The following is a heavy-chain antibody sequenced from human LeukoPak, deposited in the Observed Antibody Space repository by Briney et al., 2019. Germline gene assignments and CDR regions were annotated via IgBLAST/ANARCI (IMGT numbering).Heavy chain of an antibody. CDR1: GGTFSSYA. CDR2: IIPIFGTA. D-gene: IGHD3-10*01. V-gene: IGHV1-69*05. CDR3: ARVTTGGSGSYYAFDI. J-gene: IGHJ3*02. Sequence: SVKVSCKASGGTFSSYAISWVRQAPGQGLGWMGGIIPIFGTANYAQKFQGRVTITTDESTSTAYMELSSLRSEDTAVYYCARVTTGGSGSYYAFDIWGQGTMVTVSS.